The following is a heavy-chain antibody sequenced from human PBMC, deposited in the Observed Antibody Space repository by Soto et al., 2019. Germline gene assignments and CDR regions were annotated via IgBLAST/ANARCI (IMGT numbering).Heavy chain of an antibody. D-gene: IGHD3-10*01. CDR1: GFTFSSYA. Sequence: GGSLRLSCAASGFTFSSYAMSWVRQAPGEGLAWVSTITGGGHNTYYADSVKGRFTISRDNSKNTVYLQMNSLRAEDTAIYYCAKGFQFGSAMDVWGQWTTVTVSS. J-gene: IGHJ6*02. V-gene: IGHV3-23*01. CDR3: AKGFQFGSAMDV. CDR2: ITGGGHNT.